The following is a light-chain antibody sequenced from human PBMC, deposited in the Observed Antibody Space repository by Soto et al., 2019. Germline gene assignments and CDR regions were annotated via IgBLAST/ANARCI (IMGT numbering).Light chain of an antibody. V-gene: IGLV2-14*01. Sequence: QSALTQPASVSGSPGQSITISCTGTSSDVGGYNYVSWYQQHPGKAPKLMIYDVSNRPSGVSNRFSGSKSGNTASLTISGLQAEGEADYYCSSYTSSSILFGGGTKLTVL. CDR3: SSYTSSSIL. CDR1: SSDVGGYNY. CDR2: DVS. J-gene: IGLJ2*01.